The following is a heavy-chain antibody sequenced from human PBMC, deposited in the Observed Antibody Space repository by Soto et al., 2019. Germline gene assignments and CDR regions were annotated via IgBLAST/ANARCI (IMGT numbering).Heavy chain of an antibody. CDR1: GFTFSSYS. D-gene: IGHD1-26*01. V-gene: IGHV3-21*01. J-gene: IGHJ4*02. Sequence: PGGSLRLSCAASGFTFSSYSLNLVRQAPGKGLEWVSAISRSSSYIYYAASVKGRFTICRDNVKNSLYLQINSVRAEDTAVYHGARESATRPLDDWGQGRMVTVSS. CDR3: ARESATRPLDD. CDR2: ISRSSSYI.